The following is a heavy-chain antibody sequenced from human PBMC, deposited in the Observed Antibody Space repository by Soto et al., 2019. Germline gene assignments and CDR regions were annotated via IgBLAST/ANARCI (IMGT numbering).Heavy chain of an antibody. D-gene: IGHD3-10*01. V-gene: IGHV3-33*01. J-gene: IGHJ6*02. CDR1: GIKFSSHG. CDR2: IWYDGSKK. Sequence: GGSLRLSCAASGIKFSSHGMHWVRQAPGKGLEWVAVIWYDGSKKYYVDSVKGRFTISRDNSNNTLYLQMNSLRAEDTGVYYCARELLYGSGSRNFHYYGMDVWGQGTTVTVSS. CDR3: ARELLYGSGSRNFHYYGMDV.